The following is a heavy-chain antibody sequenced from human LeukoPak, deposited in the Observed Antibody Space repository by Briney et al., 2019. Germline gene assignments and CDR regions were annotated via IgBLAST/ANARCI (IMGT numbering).Heavy chain of an antibody. Sequence: GGSLRLSCTAAGFTFNNYAMSWVRQAPGKGLEWVSHISDSGGKTYYADSVKGRFTISRDNSKNTLYLQMDSLRAEDTAIYYCADFGSGSYCFDYWXXXTLVTVSS. J-gene: IGHJ4*01. CDR3: ADFGSGSYCFDY. CDR2: ISDSGGKT. D-gene: IGHD3-10*01. CDR1: GFTFNNYA. V-gene: IGHV3-23*01.